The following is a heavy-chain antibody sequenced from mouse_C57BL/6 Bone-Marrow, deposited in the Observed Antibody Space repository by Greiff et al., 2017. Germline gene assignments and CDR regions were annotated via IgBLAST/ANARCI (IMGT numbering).Heavy chain of an antibody. CDR2: IDPENGDT. CDR1: GFNIKDDY. CDR3: TTGYYFDD. Sequence: VQLQQSGAELVRPGASVKLSCTASGFNIKDDYMHWVKQRPEQGLEWIGWIDPENGDTEYASKFQGKATITADTSSNTAYLQRSGLASEDTAVXYCTTGYYFDDWGKGTTLTVSS. V-gene: IGHV14-4*01. J-gene: IGHJ2*01. D-gene: IGHD2-2*01.